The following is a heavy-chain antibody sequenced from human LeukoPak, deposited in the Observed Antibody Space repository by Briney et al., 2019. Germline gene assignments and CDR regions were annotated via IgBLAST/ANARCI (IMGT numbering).Heavy chain of an antibody. CDR1: GGSISSSSYY. J-gene: IGHJ5*02. CDR2: IYHSGST. Sequence: PSETLSLTCTVSGGSISSSSYYWGWIRQPPGKGLEWIGSIYHSGSTYYNPSLMSRVTISVDTSKNQFSLRLSSVTAADTAVYYCARRESRYSYGSGSYFNWFDPWGQGTLVTVSS. V-gene: IGHV4-39*07. D-gene: IGHD3-10*01. CDR3: ARRESRYSYGSGSYFNWFDP.